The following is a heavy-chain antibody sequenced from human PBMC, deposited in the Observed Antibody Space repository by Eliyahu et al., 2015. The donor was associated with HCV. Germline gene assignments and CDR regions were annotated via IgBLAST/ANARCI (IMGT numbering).Heavy chain of an antibody. Sequence: QVQLVXSGGGVVQPGRSLRLSXXXSXFTXSXYAMYWVRQAPGKGLEWVGLITYDGSNAYYTDSLKGRFTISRDNSKNTLYLQINSLRPEDTAVYYCARDKMDYWTGPGPLYWGQGTLVTVSS. CDR3: ARDKMDYWTGPGPLY. J-gene: IGHJ4*02. CDR2: ITYDGSNA. CDR1: XFTXSXYA. D-gene: IGHD3/OR15-3a*01. V-gene: IGHV3-30-3*01.